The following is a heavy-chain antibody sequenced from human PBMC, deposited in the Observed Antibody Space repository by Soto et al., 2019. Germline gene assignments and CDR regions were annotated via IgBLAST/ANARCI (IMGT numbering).Heavy chain of an antibody. V-gene: IGHV1-69*13. D-gene: IGHD1-26*01. J-gene: IGHJ6*02. CDR3: ARDRGGEWELLNYYGMDV. CDR1: GGTFSSYA. CDR2: IIPIFGTA. Sequence: RASVKVSCKASGGTFSSYAISWVRQAPGQGLEWMGGIIPIFGTANYAQKLQGRVTITADESTSTAYMELSSLRSEDTAVYYCARDRGGEWELLNYYGMDVWGQGTTVTVSS.